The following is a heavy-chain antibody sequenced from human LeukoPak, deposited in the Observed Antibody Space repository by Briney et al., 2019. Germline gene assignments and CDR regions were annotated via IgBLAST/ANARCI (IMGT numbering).Heavy chain of an antibody. V-gene: IGHV1-18*01. D-gene: IGHD3-22*01. CDR1: GYTFTNYG. CDR3: ARDPNKNLYYYDSSGYQ. J-gene: IGHJ4*02. Sequence: ASVKVSCKASGYTFTNYGFSWVRQAPGQGLEWMGWISAYNGNTNYAQKLQDRVTMTTDTSTSTAYMELRSLRSDDTAVYYCARDPNKNLYYYDSSGYQWGQGTLVTVSS. CDR2: ISAYNGNT.